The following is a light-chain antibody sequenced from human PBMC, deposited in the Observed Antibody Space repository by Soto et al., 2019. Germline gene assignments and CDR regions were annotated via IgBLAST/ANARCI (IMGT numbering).Light chain of an antibody. CDR2: DTS. CDR1: QGIGDT. V-gene: IGKV3-15*01. J-gene: IGKJ1*01. Sequence: MWKSAATLSVYQGEGATLSCRASQGIGDTLAWYQHKPGQTPRLLIYDTSTRATGVPTRFSGSGSGTDFTLTISRLEPEDFAVYYCQQYGSSGTFGQRSKADI. CDR3: QQYGSSGT.